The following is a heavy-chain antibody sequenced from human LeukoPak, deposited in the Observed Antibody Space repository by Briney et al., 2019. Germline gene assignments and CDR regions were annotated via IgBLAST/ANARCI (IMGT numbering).Heavy chain of an antibody. CDR1: GGSFSGYY. J-gene: IGHJ4*02. CDR2: INNSGSS. Sequence: SETLSLTCAVYGGSFSGYYCCWIPQPPAKGLEWMRGINNSGSSNNNPSLKIRVTITVATSKNQFSLKLSSVTAAAAAAYYYWRGSIAVSGTFDYWGQGTLVTVSS. V-gene: IGHV4-34*01. CDR3: WRGSIAVSGTFDY. D-gene: IGHD6-19*01.